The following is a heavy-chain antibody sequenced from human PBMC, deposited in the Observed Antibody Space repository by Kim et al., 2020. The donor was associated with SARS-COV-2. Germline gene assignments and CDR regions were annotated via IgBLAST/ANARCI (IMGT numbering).Heavy chain of an antibody. CDR2: ISYDGSNK. CDR1: GFTFSSYA. J-gene: IGHJ4*02. Sequence: GGSLRLSCAASGFTFSSYAMHWVRQAPGKGLEWVAVISYDGSNKYYADSVKGRFTISRDNSKNTLYLQMNSLRAEDTAVYYCAREDLVGAGPFDYWGQGTLVTVSS. V-gene: IGHV3-30-3*01. CDR3: AREDLVGAGPFDY. D-gene: IGHD1-26*01.